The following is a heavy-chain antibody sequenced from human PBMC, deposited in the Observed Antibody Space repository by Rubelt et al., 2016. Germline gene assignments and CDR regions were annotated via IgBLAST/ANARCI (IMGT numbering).Heavy chain of an antibody. D-gene: IGHD2-2*01. V-gene: IGHV1-24*01. CDR3: ATGIVVVPAHVPSRDY. CDR1: GYTLTELS. CDR2: FDPEDGET. Sequence: QVQLVQSGAEVKKPGASVKVSCKVSGYTLTELSMHWVRQAPGKGLEWMGGFDPEDGETIYAQKFQGRVTMTEDKSTDTAYMELSSLESEDTAVYYCATGIVVVPAHVPSRDYWGQGTLVTVSS. J-gene: IGHJ4*02.